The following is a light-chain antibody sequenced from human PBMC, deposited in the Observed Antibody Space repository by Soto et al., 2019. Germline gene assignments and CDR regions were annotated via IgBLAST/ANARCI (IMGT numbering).Light chain of an antibody. J-gene: IGLJ7*01. V-gene: IGLV1-47*01. CDR1: SSSIGSNY. CDR2: RNN. CDR3: AAWDDSLSGDAV. Sequence: QSVLTQPPSASGTPGQRVTISCSGSSSSIGSNYVYWYQQFPGTAPKLLIYRNNQRPSEVPDRFSGSKSGTSASLAISGLRSEDEADYYCAAWDDSLSGDAVFGGGTQLTVL.